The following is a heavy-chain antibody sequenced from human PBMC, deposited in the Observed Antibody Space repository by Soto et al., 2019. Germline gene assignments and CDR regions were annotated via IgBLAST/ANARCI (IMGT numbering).Heavy chain of an antibody. V-gene: IGHV1-3*01. Sequence: QVELVQSGAEVKKPGASVKVSCKASGYTFTSYAMHWLRQAPGQRLEWMGWINAGNGNTKYSQKFQGRVTITRDTSASTDYMELSSLRSEDTAVYYCARLPSSGSYPGVVDYWGQGTLVTVSS. CDR3: ARLPSSGSYPGVVDY. CDR1: GYTFTSYA. CDR2: INAGNGNT. J-gene: IGHJ4*02. D-gene: IGHD1-26*01.